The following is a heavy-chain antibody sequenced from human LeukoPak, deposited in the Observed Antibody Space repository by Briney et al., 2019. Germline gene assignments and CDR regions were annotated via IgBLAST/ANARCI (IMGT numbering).Heavy chain of an antibody. D-gene: IGHD1-26*01. CDR2: IGGGSERT. CDR1: GFTFSSYA. V-gene: IGHV3-23*01. J-gene: IGHJ4*02. Sequence: SGGSLRLSCAASGFTFSSYAMSWVRQAPGKGLEWVSTIGGGSERTYYADSAKGRFTNSRDNSKNTVYLQMNSLRAEDTAVYYCAKVLSGSQDYWGQGTRVTVFS. CDR3: AKVLSGSQDY.